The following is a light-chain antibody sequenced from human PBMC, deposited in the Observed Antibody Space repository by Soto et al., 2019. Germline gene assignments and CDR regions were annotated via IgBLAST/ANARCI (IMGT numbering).Light chain of an antibody. CDR3: SSYTTSSTWV. Sequence: QSVLTQPASVSGSRGQSITISCTGTSSDVGGYNYVSWYQQHPGKAPKLIIYEVSNRPSGVSNRFSGSKSGNTASLTISGLQAEDEADYYCSSYTTSSTWVFGGGTKLTVL. V-gene: IGLV2-14*01. CDR1: SSDVGGYNY. J-gene: IGLJ3*02. CDR2: EVS.